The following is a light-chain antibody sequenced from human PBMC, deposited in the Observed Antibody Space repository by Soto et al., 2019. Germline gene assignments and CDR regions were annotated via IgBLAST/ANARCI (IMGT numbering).Light chain of an antibody. V-gene: IGKV3-15*01. Sequence: IVFTQSQCAVSLSPGKRPTLSCRASQSCSSSYLAWYQQKPGQAPRLLIYDASNRATGIPARFSGSGSGTEFTLTISSLQSEDFAVYYCQQYNNWPPITFGQGTRLEIK. CDR3: QQYNNWPPIT. CDR2: DAS. CDR1: QSCSSSY. J-gene: IGKJ5*01.